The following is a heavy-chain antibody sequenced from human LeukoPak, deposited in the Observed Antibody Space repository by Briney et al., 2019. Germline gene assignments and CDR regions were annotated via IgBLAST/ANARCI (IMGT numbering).Heavy chain of an antibody. CDR3: ARDYYASGSPNDH. V-gene: IGHV3-7*01. J-gene: IGHJ4*02. CDR1: GFTFSSYW. CDR2: IKQDGSEK. Sequence: SGGSLRLSCAASGFTFSSYWMSWVRQAPGKGLEWVANIKQDGSEKYYVDSVKGRFTISRDNAKNSLYLQMNSLRAEDTAVYYCARDYYASGSPNDHWGQGTLVTVSS. D-gene: IGHD3-10*01.